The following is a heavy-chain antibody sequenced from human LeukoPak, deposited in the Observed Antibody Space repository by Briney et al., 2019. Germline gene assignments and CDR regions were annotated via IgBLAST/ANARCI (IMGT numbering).Heavy chain of an antibody. V-gene: IGHV3-30*02. CDR3: AKDAGYYYYMDV. Sequence: GGSLRLSCAASGFTFSSYGMHWVRQAPGKGLEWVAFIRYDGSNKYYADSVKGRFSISRDNSKNTLYLQMNSLRAEDTAVYYCAKDAGYYYYMDVWGKGTTVTVSS. CDR2: IRYDGSNK. D-gene: IGHD6-13*01. J-gene: IGHJ6*03. CDR1: GFTFSSYG.